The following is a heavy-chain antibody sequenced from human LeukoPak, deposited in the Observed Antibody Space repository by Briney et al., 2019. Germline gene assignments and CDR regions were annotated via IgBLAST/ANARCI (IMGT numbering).Heavy chain of an antibody. D-gene: IGHD5-12*01. CDR1: GFTLSSYA. CDR2: ISSNGGST. J-gene: IGHJ4*02. Sequence: GGSLRLSCSASGFTLSSYAMHWVRQAPGKGLEYVSAISSNGGSTYYADSVKGRFTISRDNSKNTLYLQMSSLRAEDTAVYYCVRYSGYEPYDYWGQGTLVTVSS. CDR3: VRYSGYEPYDY. V-gene: IGHV3-64D*09.